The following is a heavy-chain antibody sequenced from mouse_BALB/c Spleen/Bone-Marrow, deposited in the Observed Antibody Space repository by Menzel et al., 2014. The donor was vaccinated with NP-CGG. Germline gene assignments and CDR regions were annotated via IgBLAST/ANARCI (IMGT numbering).Heavy chain of an antibody. CDR1: GYTFTSYV. CDR3: AEGDYYGSSWFAY. Sequence: VQLQQSGPELVKPGASVKMSCKASGYTFTSYVMHGVKQKPGQGLEWIGYINPYNDGTKYNEKFKGKATLTSDKSSSTAYMELSSLTSEDSAVYYCAEGDYYGSSWFAYWGQGTLVTVSA. CDR2: INPYNDGT. J-gene: IGHJ3*01. D-gene: IGHD1-1*01. V-gene: IGHV1-14*01.